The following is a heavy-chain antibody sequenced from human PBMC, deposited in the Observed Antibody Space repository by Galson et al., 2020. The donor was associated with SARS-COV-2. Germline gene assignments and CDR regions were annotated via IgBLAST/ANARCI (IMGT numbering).Heavy chain of an antibody. J-gene: IGHJ2*01. CDR1: GYSVSTTNY. CDR2: IYPNGRT. CDR3: ARQGVNMIVLVTVPGWFFDL. D-gene: IGHD2-21*02. V-gene: IGHV4-38-2*01. Sequence: SETLSLTCAVSGYSVSTTNYWGWVRLAPGKGLEWIGSIYPNGRTYYNPSLESRVTISVDTSMNHFSLTLASVTAADTAFYYCARQGVNMIVLVTVPGWFFDLWGRGTLVTVSS.